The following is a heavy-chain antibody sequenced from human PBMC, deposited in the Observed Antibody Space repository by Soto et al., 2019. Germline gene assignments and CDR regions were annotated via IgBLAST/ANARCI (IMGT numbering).Heavy chain of an antibody. V-gene: IGHV4-59*08. Sequence: SETLSLTCTVSGGSISSYYWSWIRQPPGKGLEWIGYIYYSGSTNYNPSLRSRVNISVDTSKNQFSMKLSSVTAADTAVYYCARLQRDYYYDSSGPVDYWGQGTLVTVSS. CDR3: ARLQRDYYYDSSGPVDY. CDR1: GGSISSYY. J-gene: IGHJ4*02. CDR2: IYYSGST. D-gene: IGHD3-22*01.